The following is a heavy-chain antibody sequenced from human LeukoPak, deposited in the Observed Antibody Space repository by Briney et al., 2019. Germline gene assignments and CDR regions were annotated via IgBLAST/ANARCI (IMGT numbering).Heavy chain of an antibody. CDR3: ATSDRYFDSRTITY. D-gene: IGHD3-9*01. CDR1: GYTFTGYY. CDR2: INPNSGGT. V-gene: IGHV1-2*02. Sequence: GASVKVSCKASGYTFTGYYMHWVRQAPGQGLEWMGWINPNSGGTNYAQKFQGRVTMTRDTSISTAYMELSRLRSDDTAVYYCATSDRYFDSRTITYWGQGTLVTVSS. J-gene: IGHJ4*02.